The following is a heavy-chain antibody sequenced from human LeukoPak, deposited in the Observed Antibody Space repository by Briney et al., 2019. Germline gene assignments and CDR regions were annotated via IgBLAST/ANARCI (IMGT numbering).Heavy chain of an antibody. CDR2: IRYDGSNK. D-gene: IGHD3-22*01. J-gene: IGHJ4*02. CDR1: GFTFSSYG. CDR3: ARDPFYDSTVYTVFDN. V-gene: IGHV3-30*02. Sequence: PGGSLRLSCAASGFTFSSYGMHWVRQAPGKGLEWVAFIRYDGSNKYYADSVKGRFTISRDNSKNTLYLQMNSLRAEDTAVYYCARDPFYDSTVYTVFDNWGQGTLVTVSS.